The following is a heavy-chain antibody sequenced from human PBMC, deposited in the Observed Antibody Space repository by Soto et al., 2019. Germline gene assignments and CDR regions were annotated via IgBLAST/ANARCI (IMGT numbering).Heavy chain of an antibody. CDR3: ARVGFDSIFGVVTSFYFDY. J-gene: IGHJ4*02. Sequence: SETLSLTCAVSGYSISSSYYWGWIRQPPGKGLEWIGSIYHSGNTFYNPSLKSRVTISVDTSKNQFSLNLNSVTAADTAVYYCARVGFDSIFGVVTSFYFDYWGQGTQVTVSS. CDR2: IYHSGNT. D-gene: IGHD3-3*01. V-gene: IGHV4-38-2*01. CDR1: GYSISSSYY.